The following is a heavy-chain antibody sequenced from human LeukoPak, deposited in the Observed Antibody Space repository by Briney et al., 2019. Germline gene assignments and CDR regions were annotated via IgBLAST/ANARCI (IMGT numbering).Heavy chain of an antibody. CDR2: IHYSGST. J-gene: IGHJ4*02. Sequence: SETLSLTCTVSGGSISSYYWTWIRQPPGKGLKWIGYIHYSGSTNYNPSLRSRVTISVDTSKNQFSLKLSSLTAADTAVYYCARRRAVPGFYYFDYWGQGTLVTVSS. V-gene: IGHV4-59*08. D-gene: IGHD6-19*01. CDR1: GGSISSYY. CDR3: ARRRAVPGFYYFDY.